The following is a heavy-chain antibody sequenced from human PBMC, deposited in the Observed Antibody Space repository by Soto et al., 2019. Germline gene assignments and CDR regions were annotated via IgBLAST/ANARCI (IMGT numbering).Heavy chain of an antibody. V-gene: IGHV4-4*02. D-gene: IGHD6-19*01. Sequence: SETLSLTCAVSGDSIGSNVWWRWVRQRPGKGLEWIGEVYHNGLTDYNPSLKARVTMSADTSKNHFSLNVTSVTAADTAMYYCARDAAVPGETDRFDYWGQGTLVTVSS. CDR1: GDSIGSNVW. CDR2: VYHNGLT. J-gene: IGHJ4*02. CDR3: ARDAAVPGETDRFDY.